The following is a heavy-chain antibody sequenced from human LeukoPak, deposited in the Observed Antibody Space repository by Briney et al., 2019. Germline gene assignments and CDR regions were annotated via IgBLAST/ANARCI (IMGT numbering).Heavy chain of an antibody. V-gene: IGHV1-69*06. D-gene: IGHD3-10*01. Sequence: SVKVSCKASGGTFSSYAISWVRQAPGQGLEWMGGIIPIFGTANYAQKFQGRVTITADKSTSTAYMELSSLRSEDTAVYYCARHADYYGSGSYDYCVQGTLVTVSS. CDR1: GGTFSSYA. CDR3: ARHADYYGSGSYDY. CDR2: IIPIFGTA. J-gene: IGHJ4*02.